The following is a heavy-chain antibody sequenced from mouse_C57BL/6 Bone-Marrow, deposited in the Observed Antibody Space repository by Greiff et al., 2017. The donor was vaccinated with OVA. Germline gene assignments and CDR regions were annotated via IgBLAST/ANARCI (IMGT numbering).Heavy chain of an antibody. CDR2: IYPSDGDP. V-gene: IGHV1-82*01. D-gene: IGHD1-1*01. CDR1: GYAFSSSW. CDR3: ERGRYYGSSYWYFDV. J-gene: IGHJ1*03. Sequence: VQLQQSGPELVKPGASVKISCKASGYAFSSSWMNWVKQRPGKGLEWLGRIYPSDGDPNSNRKFKGKATLTADKSSSPAEMHLSSLTSEDAAVYFCERGRYYGSSYWYFDVGGTGTTVTVSS.